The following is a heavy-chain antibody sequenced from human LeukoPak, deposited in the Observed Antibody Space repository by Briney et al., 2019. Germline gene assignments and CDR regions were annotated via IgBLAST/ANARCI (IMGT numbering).Heavy chain of an antibody. CDR3: SYSANGVR. CDR2: INENGGET. D-gene: IGHD2-15*01. J-gene: IGHJ4*02. Sequence: AGGSLRLSYADSAFSLSPHWMMWIRQTPGKGLEWVASINENGGETYYVDSVKGRFAVSRENAKNSLSLQMNSLKPEDTAVYYCSYSANGVRWGRGTLVTVSS. CDR1: AFSLSPHW. V-gene: IGHV3-7*01.